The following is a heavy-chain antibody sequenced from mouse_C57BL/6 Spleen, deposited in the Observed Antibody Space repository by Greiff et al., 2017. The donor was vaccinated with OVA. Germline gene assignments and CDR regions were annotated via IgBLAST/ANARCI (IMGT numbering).Heavy chain of an antibody. CDR2: IYPGSGST. CDR3: ARGSNSYAMDY. J-gene: IGHJ4*01. V-gene: IGHV1-55*01. D-gene: IGHD2-5*01. CDR1: GYTFTSYW. Sequence: QVQLQQPGAELVKPGASVKMSCKASGYTFTSYWITWVKQRPGQGLEWIGDIYPGSGSTNYNEKFKSQATLTVDTSSSTAYMQLSSLTSEDSAVYYCARGSNSYAMDYWGQGTSVTVSS.